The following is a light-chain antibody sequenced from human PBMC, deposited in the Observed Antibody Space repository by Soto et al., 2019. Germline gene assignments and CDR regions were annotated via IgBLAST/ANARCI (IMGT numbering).Light chain of an antibody. J-gene: IGLJ2*01. CDR3: VAWYDGLSAVV. V-gene: IGLV1-51*01. CDR1: SSNIGKNH. CDR2: DNN. Sequence: QSVLTQPPSVSAAPGQKVSISCSGSSSNIGKNHVFWYQHLPVTAPKLLIYDNNKRPSGIPDRFSGSKSGTSATLGSTGLQTGDEADYYCVAWYDGLSAVVFGGGTKLTVL.